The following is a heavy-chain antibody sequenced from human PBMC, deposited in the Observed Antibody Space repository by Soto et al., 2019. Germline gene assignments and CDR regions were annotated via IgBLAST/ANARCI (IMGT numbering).Heavy chain of an antibody. J-gene: IGHJ4*02. CDR3: AKGKANTMFGVDTLFDY. CDR1: GFTVSSYA. CDR2: ISGNGGTT. V-gene: IGHV3-23*01. D-gene: IGHD3-3*01. Sequence: GGSLRLSCAASGFTVSSYAMSWVRQAPGKGLEWVSLISGNGGTTNYADSVKGRFTISRDNSKKTVYLQMNNLRADDTAVYYCAKGKANTMFGVDTLFDYWGQGTLVTVSS.